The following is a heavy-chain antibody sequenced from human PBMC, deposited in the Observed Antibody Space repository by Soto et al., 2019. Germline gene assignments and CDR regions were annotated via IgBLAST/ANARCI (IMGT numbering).Heavy chain of an antibody. V-gene: IGHV2-26*01. CDR3: ARILHGYCSSTSCYTWFDP. D-gene: IGHD2-2*02. Sequence: GPALVNRTDTLTLTCTVSGFSLSNARMGVSWIRQPPGKSLEWLAHIFSNDEKSYSTSLKSRLTISKDTSKSQVVLTMTNMDPVDTATYYCARILHGYCSSTSCYTWFDPWGQGTLVTVYS. J-gene: IGHJ5*02. CDR1: GFSLSNARMG. CDR2: IFSNDEK.